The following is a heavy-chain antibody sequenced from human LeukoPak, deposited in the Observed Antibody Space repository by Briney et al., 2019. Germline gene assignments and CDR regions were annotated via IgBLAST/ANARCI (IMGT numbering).Heavy chain of an antibody. D-gene: IGHD5-12*01. CDR2: INHSGST. CDR3: ARVVATIIYWFDP. V-gene: IGHV4-34*01. Sequence: SETLSLTCAVYGGSFSGYYWSWIRQPPGKGLEWIGEINHSGSTNYNPSLKSRVTISVDTSKNQFSLKLSSVTAADTGVYYCARVVATIIYWFDPWGQGTLVTVSS. CDR1: GGSFSGYY. J-gene: IGHJ5*02.